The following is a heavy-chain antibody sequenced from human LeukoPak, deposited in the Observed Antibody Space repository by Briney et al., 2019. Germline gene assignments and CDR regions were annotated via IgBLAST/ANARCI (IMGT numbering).Heavy chain of an antibody. CDR3: ARLSKGRYFDYIFDY. CDR2: IYYTGST. J-gene: IGHJ4*02. Sequence: PSETLSLTCTVSGGSGYSVSSSTYSWGWIREPPGKGLEWIGNIYYTGSTYYNPSLKRRVTLSFDTSKNHFSLKVSSVTAADTAVYYCARLSKGRYFDYIFDYWGQGTLVTVSS. CDR1: GGSGYSVSSSTYS. D-gene: IGHD3-9*01. V-gene: IGHV4-39*02.